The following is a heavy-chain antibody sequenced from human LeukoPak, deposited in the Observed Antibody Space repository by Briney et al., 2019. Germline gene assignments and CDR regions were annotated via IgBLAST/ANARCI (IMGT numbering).Heavy chain of an antibody. V-gene: IGHV4-30-2*01. Sequence: ASQTLSLTCTVSGDSISSGAYSWNWIRQPPGKGPEWIGYISHTGRTFYNPSLKSRVIISVDRSKNQFSLNLNSVTAADTAIYYCASGDVLTGVDYWGQGTLVTVSS. CDR1: GDSISSGAYS. CDR3: ASGDVLTGVDY. CDR2: ISHTGRT. J-gene: IGHJ4*02. D-gene: IGHD3-9*01.